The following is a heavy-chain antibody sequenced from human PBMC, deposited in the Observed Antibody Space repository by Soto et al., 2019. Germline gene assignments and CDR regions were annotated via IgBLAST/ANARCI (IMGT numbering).Heavy chain of an antibody. D-gene: IGHD1-7*01. V-gene: IGHV3-21*06. J-gene: IGHJ6*02. CDR2: MSGGSSYI. CDR1: GFTFSDYN. CDR3: ASASDCRTNTCHLPPHF. Sequence: GGSLRLSCVTSGFTFSDYNMNWVRQAPGKGLEWVASMSGGSSYIYHAESEKGRFTISRYNAKNSLYLEMNSVRAEDKAVYYSASASDCRTNTCHLPPHFCGQGTTLTVSS.